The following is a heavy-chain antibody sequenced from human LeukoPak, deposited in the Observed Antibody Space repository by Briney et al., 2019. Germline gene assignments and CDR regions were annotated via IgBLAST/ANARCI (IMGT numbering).Heavy chain of an antibody. CDR1: GFTFSSYS. CDR2: ISSSSSYI. Sequence: GGSLRLSCAASGFTFSSYSMNWVRQAPGKGLEWVSSISSSSSYIYYADSVKGRFTISRDNAKNSLYLQMNSLRAEDTAVYYCARQIVRGVHLEYWGQGTLVTVSS. J-gene: IGHJ4*02. D-gene: IGHD3-10*02. V-gene: IGHV3-21*01. CDR3: ARQIVRGVHLEY.